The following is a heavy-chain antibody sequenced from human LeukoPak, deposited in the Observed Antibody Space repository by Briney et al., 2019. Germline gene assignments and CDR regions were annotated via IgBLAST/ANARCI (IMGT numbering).Heavy chain of an antibody. V-gene: IGHV1-18*01. J-gene: IGHJ4*02. CDR2: ISGYDGDT. CDR1: GYTFTNYG. D-gene: IGHD3-10*01. Sequence: ASVKVSCKASGYTFTNYGISWVRQAPGQGLEWMGWISGYDGDTKYAQKFQGRVSMTTDTSTSTAYMELRSLRSDDTAVYYCARDMVRGAIKSPFNYWGQGTLVTVSS. CDR3: ARDMVRGAIKSPFNY.